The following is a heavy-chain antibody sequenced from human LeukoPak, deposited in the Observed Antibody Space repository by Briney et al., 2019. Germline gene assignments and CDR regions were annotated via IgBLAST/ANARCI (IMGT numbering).Heavy chain of an antibody. CDR2: IKQDGSEK. Sequence: HPGGSLRLSCAASGFTFSSYGMHWVRQAPGKGLEWVANIKQDGSEKYYVDSVKGRFTISRDNAKNSLYLQMNSLRAEDTAVYYCARGSGPGFTMVREANWFDPWGQGSLVSVSS. D-gene: IGHD3-10*01. J-gene: IGHJ5*02. CDR3: ARGSGPGFTMVREANWFDP. V-gene: IGHV3-7*01. CDR1: GFTFSSYG.